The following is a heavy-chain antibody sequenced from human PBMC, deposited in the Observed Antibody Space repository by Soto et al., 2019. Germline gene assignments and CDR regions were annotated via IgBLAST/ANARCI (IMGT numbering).Heavy chain of an antibody. CDR2: IYSTGT. Sequence: PSETLSLTCTVSGGSVSSRRHFWSWIRQPPGKGLEWLGYIYSTGTTYNPSLKSRVTISKDTSKNQFSLKLNSVTAADTSVYYCARSYSRFLDYWGQGTPVTVS. CDR3: ARSYSRFLDY. D-gene: IGHD6-13*01. J-gene: IGHJ4*02. V-gene: IGHV4-61*01. CDR1: GGSVSSRRHF.